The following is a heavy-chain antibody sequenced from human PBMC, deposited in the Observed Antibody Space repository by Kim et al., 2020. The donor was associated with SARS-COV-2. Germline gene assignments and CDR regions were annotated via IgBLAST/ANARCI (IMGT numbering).Heavy chain of an antibody. CDR1: GYIFGSYG. D-gene: IGHD3-10*01. CDR3: ARDPRLGYFGSGNYYYGMDV. V-gene: IGHV3-33*08. CDR2: IWNDGSQK. Sequence: GGSLRLSCAASGYIFGSYGIHWVRQAPGKGLEWVAVIWNDGSQKYYADSVKGRFTISRDNRKNTVYLEMNSLRAEDTAVYYCARDPRLGYFGSGNYYYGMDVWGQGTTVTVSS. J-gene: IGHJ6*02.